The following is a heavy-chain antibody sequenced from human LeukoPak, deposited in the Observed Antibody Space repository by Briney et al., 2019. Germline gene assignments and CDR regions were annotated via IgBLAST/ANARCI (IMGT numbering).Heavy chain of an antibody. CDR3: ARGDCTTTSCHLAY. Sequence: GGSLRLSCAASGFTFSKYNMNWVRQAPGKGLEWISYISSSSSPIYYADSVKGRFTISRDNAKTSLYLQMNSLRDEDTAVYYCARGDCTTTSCHLAYWGQGTLVTVSS. J-gene: IGHJ4*02. CDR1: GFTFSKYN. CDR2: ISSSSSPI. D-gene: IGHD2-2*01. V-gene: IGHV3-48*02.